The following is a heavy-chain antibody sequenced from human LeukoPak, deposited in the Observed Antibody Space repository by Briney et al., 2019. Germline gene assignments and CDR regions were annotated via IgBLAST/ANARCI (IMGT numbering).Heavy chain of an antibody. J-gene: IGHJ4*02. CDR3: ARAHYYGSGSYTFDNYFDY. D-gene: IGHD3-10*01. CDR2: IYSGGST. Sequence: GGSLRLSCAASGFTVSSNYMSWVRQAPGKGLEWVSVIYSGGSTYYADSVKGRFTISRDNSKNTLYLQMNSLRAEDTAVYYCARAHYYGSGSYTFDNYFDYWGQGTLVTVSS. V-gene: IGHV3-53*01. CDR1: GFTVSSNY.